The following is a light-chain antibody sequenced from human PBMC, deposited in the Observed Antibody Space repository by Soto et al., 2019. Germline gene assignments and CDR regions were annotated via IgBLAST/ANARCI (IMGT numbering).Light chain of an antibody. J-gene: IGLJ3*02. CDR1: SSDVGYTFNY. Sequence: QSALTQPASVSGSPGQSITISCTGTSSDVGYTFNYVSWYQHHPGKAPRLIMSDVNHRPSGVSDRFSGSKSGNTASLTISGLQAEDEAHYFCSAYSTGSTPVLFGGGTQLTVL. V-gene: IGLV2-14*03. CDR3: SAYSTGSTPVL. CDR2: DVN.